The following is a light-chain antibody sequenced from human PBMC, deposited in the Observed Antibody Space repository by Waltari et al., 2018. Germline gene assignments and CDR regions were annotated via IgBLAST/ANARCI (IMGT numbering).Light chain of an antibody. CDR3: QQYYSTPT. CDR1: QGISNS. V-gene: IGKV1-NL1*01. J-gene: IGKJ5*01. CDR2: AAS. Sequence: DIQMTQSPSSLSASVGDRVTITCRASQGISNSLAWYQQKPGKAPKLLLYAASRLESGVPSRVSGSGSETDYTLTISSLQPEDFATYYCQQYYSTPTFGQGTRLEIK.